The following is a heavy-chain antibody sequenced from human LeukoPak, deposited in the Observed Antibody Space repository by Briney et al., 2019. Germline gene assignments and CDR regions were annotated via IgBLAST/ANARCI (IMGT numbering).Heavy chain of an antibody. CDR3: SRDLRGRDDY. J-gene: IGHJ4*02. CDR1: GFTFSSYW. D-gene: IGHD5-24*01. Sequence: GGSLRLSCAASGFTFSSYWMHWVRQAPGKGLVWVSRINTGGSTTDYADSVRGRFTISRDNAKNTLYLQMNSLRAEDTAVYYCSRDLRGRDDYWGQGILVIVSS. V-gene: IGHV3-74*01. CDR2: INTGGSTT.